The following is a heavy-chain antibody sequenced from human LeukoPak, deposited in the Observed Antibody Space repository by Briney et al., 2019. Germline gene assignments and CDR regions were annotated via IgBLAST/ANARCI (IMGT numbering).Heavy chain of an antibody. V-gene: IGHV1-8*01. D-gene: IGHD3-10*01. Sequence: ASVKVSCNASGYTFTSYDINWVRQATGQGLEWMGWMNPNSGNTGYAQKFQGRVTMTRNTSISTAYMELSSLRSEDTAVYYCARGRRGSGSYYKDYFDYWGQGTLVTVSS. J-gene: IGHJ4*02. CDR2: MNPNSGNT. CDR1: GYTFTSYD. CDR3: ARGRRGSGSYYKDYFDY.